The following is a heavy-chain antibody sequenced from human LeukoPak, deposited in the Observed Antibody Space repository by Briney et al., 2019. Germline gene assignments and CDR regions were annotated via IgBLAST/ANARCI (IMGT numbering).Heavy chain of an antibody. CDR3: ARPLSGYYSLDY. CDR2: ISSSGSYI. CDR1: GFTFSSYS. J-gene: IGHJ4*02. V-gene: IGHV3-21*01. D-gene: IGHD3-22*01. Sequence: GGSLRLSCAASGFTFSSYSMNWVRQAPGKGLEWVSSISSSGSYIYYADSVKGRFTISRDNAKNSLYLQMNSLRAEDTAVYYCARPLSGYYSLDYWGQGTLVTVSS.